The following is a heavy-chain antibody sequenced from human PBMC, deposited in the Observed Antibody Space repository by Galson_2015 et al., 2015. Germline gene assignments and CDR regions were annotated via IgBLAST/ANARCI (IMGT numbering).Heavy chain of an antibody. V-gene: IGHV3-33*06. CDR2: IWFDGSKK. CDR1: GFSFTYYG. J-gene: IGHJ5*02. CDR3: VKDKVPQQLLVDAFPTDVVEYWFDR. Sequence: SLRLSCAASGFSFTYYGMHWVRQVAGKGLEWVAAIWFDGSKKEYADSVKGRFTITRDNPKNSLYLQMNSLRAEDAAVYYCVKDKVPQQLLVDAFPTDVVEYWFDRWVQGSLVTVSS. D-gene: IGHD6-13*01.